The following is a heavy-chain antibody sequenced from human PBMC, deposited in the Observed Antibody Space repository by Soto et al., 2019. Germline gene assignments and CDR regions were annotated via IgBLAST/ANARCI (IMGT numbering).Heavy chain of an antibody. CDR1: GFTFSSYG. D-gene: IGHD1-26*01. J-gene: IGHJ4*02. Sequence: GGSLRLSCAASGFTFSSYGMHWVRQAPGKGLEWVAVISYDGSNKYYADSVKGRFTISRDNSKNTLYLQMNSLRAEDTAVYYCAKDMGFQWETCFDYWGQGTLVTVSS. CDR2: ISYDGSNK. V-gene: IGHV3-30*18. CDR3: AKDMGFQWETCFDY.